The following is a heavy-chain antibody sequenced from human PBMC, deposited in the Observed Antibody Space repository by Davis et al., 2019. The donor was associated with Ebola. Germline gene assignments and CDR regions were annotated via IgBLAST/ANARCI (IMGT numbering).Heavy chain of an antibody. CDR2: INPSGGST. CDR3: ARDYYGSGSYSSFDP. V-gene: IGHV1-46*01. CDR1: GGTFSSYA. Sequence: AASVKVSCKASGGTFSSYAISWVRQAPGQGLEWMGIINPSGGSTSYAQKFQGRVTMTRDTSTSTVYMELSSLRSEDTAVYYCARDYYGSGSYSSFDPWGQGTLVTVSS. J-gene: IGHJ5*02. D-gene: IGHD3-10*01.